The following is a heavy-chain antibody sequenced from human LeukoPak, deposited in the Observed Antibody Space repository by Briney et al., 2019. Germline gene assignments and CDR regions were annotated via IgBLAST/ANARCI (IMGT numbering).Heavy chain of an antibody. Sequence: SGGSLRLSCAASGFTFSDAWMSWVRQAPGKGLEWVSSISSSSSYIYYADSVKGRFTISRDNAKNSLYLQMNSLRAEDTAVYYCARSPARSSWYYLDYYYYYMDVWGKGTTVTVSS. CDR3: ARSPARSSWYYLDYYYYYMDV. CDR2: ISSSSSYI. V-gene: IGHV3-21*01. D-gene: IGHD6-13*01. CDR1: GFTFSDAW. J-gene: IGHJ6*03.